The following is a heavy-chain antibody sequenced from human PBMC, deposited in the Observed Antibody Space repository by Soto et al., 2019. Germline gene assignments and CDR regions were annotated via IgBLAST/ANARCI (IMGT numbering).Heavy chain of an antibody. Sequence: PSQTLSLTCAISGDSVSSNSAAWNWIRQSPSRGLEWLGRTYYGSKWYNDYAVSVKSRITINPDTSKNQFSLQLNSVTPEDTAVYYCARDLSSSWYLGPPFDYWGQGTLVTVSS. CDR1: GDSVSSNSAA. CDR2: TYYGSKWYN. J-gene: IGHJ4*02. CDR3: ARDLSSSWYLGPPFDY. D-gene: IGHD6-13*01. V-gene: IGHV6-1*01.